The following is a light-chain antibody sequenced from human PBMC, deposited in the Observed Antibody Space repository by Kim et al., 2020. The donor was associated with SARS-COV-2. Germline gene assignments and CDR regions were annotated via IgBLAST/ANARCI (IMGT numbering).Light chain of an antibody. CDR3: QVWDSSSDHVV. Sequence: ARGETARITCGGKNIGSKSVDWYQQKPGQAPVLVIYYDSDRPSGIPERFSGANSGNTATLTISRVEAGDEADYYCQVWDSSSDHVVFGGGTKLTVL. J-gene: IGLJ2*01. CDR2: YDS. V-gene: IGLV3-21*04. CDR1: NIGSKS.